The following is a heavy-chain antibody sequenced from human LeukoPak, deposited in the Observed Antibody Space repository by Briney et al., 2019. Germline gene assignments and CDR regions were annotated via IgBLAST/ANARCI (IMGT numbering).Heavy chain of an antibody. V-gene: IGHV4-39*07. D-gene: IGHD6-13*01. Sequence: SETLSLTCTVSGGSTSSSIYYWGWIRQPPGKGLEWIGSIYYNANTYYNPSLKSRVTISVDRSKNQFSLKLSSVTAADTAVYYCARSDAGIAAAGQFDYWGQGTLVTVSS. CDR3: ARSDAGIAAAGQFDY. J-gene: IGHJ4*02. CDR2: IYYNANT. CDR1: GGSTSSSIYY.